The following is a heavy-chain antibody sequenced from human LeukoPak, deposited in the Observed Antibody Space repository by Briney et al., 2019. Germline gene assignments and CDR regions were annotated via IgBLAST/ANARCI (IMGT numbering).Heavy chain of an antibody. CDR3: AREYGSGSYTGIDY. D-gene: IGHD3-10*01. V-gene: IGHV4-59*01. CDR2: IYYIGST. J-gene: IGHJ4*02. Sequence: PSETLSLTCTVSGDSISTYIWNWIRQPPGKTLEWIGYIYYIGSTNYNPSLDSRVRISVDTSKNQFSLKLRDVTAADTAVYYCAREYGSGSYTGIDYWGQGTLVTVSS. CDR1: GDSISTYI.